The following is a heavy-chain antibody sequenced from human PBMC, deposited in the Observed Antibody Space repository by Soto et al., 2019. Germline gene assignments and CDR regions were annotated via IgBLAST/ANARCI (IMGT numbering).Heavy chain of an antibody. D-gene: IGHD1-26*01. CDR1: GYTFTSYG. Sequence: QVQLVQSGAEVKKPGASVKVSCKASGYTFTSYGITWVRQAPGTGLEWMGWIRAYNGNTKYAQKLQGRVTMTTDTSTSTAYMELRSLRSDDTVLYYCALDRGSYALDSWGQGTLVTVSS. V-gene: IGHV1-18*01. CDR2: IRAYNGNT. CDR3: ALDRGSYALDS. J-gene: IGHJ4*02.